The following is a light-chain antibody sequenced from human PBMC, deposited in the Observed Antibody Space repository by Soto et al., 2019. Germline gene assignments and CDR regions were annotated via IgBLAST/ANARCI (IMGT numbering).Light chain of an antibody. J-gene: IGKJ1*01. V-gene: IGKV1-5*01. CDR3: QQYNSYS. CDR1: QSISNL. CDR2: HAS. Sequence: DIQMTQSPSTLPASVGDRVTITCRASQSISNLLAWYQQKPATAPKVLIYHASNLQSGVPSRFSGSGSGTEFTLTISSLQPDDFATYYCQQYNSYSFGQGTKVDIK.